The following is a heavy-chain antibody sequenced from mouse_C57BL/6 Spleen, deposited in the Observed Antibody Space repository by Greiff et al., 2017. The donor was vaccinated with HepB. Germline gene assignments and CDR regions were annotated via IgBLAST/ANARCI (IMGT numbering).Heavy chain of an antibody. Sequence: VQLQQSGAELVKPGASVKMSCKASGYTFTSYWITWVKQRPGQGLEWIGDIYPGSGSTNYNEKFKSKATLTVDTSSSTAYMQLSSLTSEDSAVYYCAREPDYDYYVDYWAKAPRSQSPQ. CDR3: AREPDYDYYVDY. J-gene: IGHJ2*01. D-gene: IGHD2-4*01. CDR1: GYTFTSYW. CDR2: IYPGSGST. V-gene: IGHV1-55*01.